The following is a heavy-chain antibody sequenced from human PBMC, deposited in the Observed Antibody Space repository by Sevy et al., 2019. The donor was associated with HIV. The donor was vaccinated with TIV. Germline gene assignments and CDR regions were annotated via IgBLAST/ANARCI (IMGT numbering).Heavy chain of an antibody. CDR3: ARDQWQLVYGGWENWFDP. V-gene: IGHV3-7*01. CDR2: IKQDGSEK. J-gene: IGHJ5*02. CDR1: GFTFSSYW. Sequence: GGSLRLSCAASGFTFSSYWMSWVRQAPGKGLEWVANIKQDGSEKYYVDSVKGRFTISRDNAKNSLYLQMNSLRAEDTAVYYCARDQWQLVYGGWENWFDPWGQGTLVTVSS. D-gene: IGHD6-13*01.